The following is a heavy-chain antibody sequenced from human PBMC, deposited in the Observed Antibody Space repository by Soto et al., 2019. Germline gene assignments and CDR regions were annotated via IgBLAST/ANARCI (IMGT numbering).Heavy chain of an antibody. J-gene: IGHJ4*02. CDR1: GGSISSGDYY. V-gene: IGHV4-30-4*01. CDR2: IYYSGST. D-gene: IGHD6-6*01. Sequence: QVQLQESGPGQVKPSQTLSLTCTVSGGSISSGDYYWSWIRQPPGKGLEWIGYIYYSGSTYYNPSLKSRVTISVDTTKNHFSLKLSSVTAADTAVYYCARETSAARFDYWGQGTLVTVSS. CDR3: ARETSAARFDY.